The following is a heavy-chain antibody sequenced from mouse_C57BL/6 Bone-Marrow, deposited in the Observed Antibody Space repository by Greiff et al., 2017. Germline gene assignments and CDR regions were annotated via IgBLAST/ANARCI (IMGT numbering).Heavy chain of an antibody. CDR1: GYTFTSYT. CDR2: INPSSGYT. J-gene: IGHJ4*01. V-gene: IGHV1-4*01. D-gene: IGHD1-1*01. Sequence: VQLQQSGAELARPGASVKMSCKASGYTFTSYTMHWVKQRPGQGLEWIGDINPSSGYTKYNQKFKDKATLTADKSSSTAYMQLSSLTSEDSAVYYCAPSYYYGSSSYAMDYWGQGTSVTVSS. CDR3: APSYYYGSSSYAMDY.